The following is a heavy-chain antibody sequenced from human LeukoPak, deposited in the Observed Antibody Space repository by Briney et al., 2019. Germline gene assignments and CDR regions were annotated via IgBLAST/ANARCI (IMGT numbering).Heavy chain of an antibody. D-gene: IGHD4-17*01. CDR1: GFTFSSYA. V-gene: IGHV3-23*01. J-gene: IGHJ4*02. CDR3: AKDSAYGDYSFDY. Sequence: GGSLRLSCAASGFTFSSYAMSWVRQAPGKGLEWVSAISGSGGSTYYADSMKGRFTISRDNSKNTLYLQMNSLRAEDTAVYYCAKDSAYGDYSFDYWGQGTLVTVSS. CDR2: ISGSGGST.